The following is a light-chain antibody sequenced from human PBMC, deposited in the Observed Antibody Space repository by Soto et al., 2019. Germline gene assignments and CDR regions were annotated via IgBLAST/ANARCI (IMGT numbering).Light chain of an antibody. V-gene: IGKV3-15*01. CDR2: GAS. CDR3: HQYKNWSLT. CDR1: QSVTSN. J-gene: IGKJ5*01. Sequence: EIVLTQSPGTLSLSPGERATIYFSASQSVTSNLAWYQQRPGQAPRLLIYGASTRATGIPARFSGSGSGTEFTLTISSLQSEDFALYYCHQYKNWSLTCGQGTRLE.